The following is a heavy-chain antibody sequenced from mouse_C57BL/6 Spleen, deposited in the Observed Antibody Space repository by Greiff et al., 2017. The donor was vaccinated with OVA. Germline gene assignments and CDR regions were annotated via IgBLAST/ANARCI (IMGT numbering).Heavy chain of an antibody. CDR2: IYPGSGNT. V-gene: IGHV1-76*01. CDR3: ARDGYGNYFDY. D-gene: IGHD2-10*02. Sequence: VQGVESGAELVRPGASVKLSCKASGYTFTDYYINWVKQRPGQGLEWIARIYPGSGNTYYNEKFKGKATLTAEKSSSTAYMQLSSLTSEDSAVYFCARDGYGNYFDYWGQGTTLTVSS. J-gene: IGHJ2*01. CDR1: GYTFTDYY.